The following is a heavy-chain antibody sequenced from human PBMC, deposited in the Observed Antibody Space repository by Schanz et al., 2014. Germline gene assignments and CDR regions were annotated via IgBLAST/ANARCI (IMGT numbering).Heavy chain of an antibody. J-gene: IGHJ4*02. D-gene: IGHD3-3*01. CDR3: AKDVDFWSGYYLDY. Sequence: QVQLVESGGGVVQPGGSLRLSCAASRFTFSTYAMHWVRQAPGKGLGWLAVIWHDGSGKYYADSVKGRFTISRDNSKNTLYLQMNSLRSEDTAVYYCAKDVDFWSGYYLDYWGQGTLVTVSS. V-gene: IGHV3-30*04. CDR2: IWHDGSGK. CDR1: RFTFSTYA.